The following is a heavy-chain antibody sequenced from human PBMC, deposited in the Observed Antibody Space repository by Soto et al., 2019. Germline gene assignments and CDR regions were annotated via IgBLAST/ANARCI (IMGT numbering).Heavy chain of an antibody. CDR2: IRPDGSDK. CDR3: ARLESGSLDS. V-gene: IGHV3-7*01. D-gene: IGHD1-26*01. CDR1: GFTFVNYW. Sequence: GGSLRLSGSASGFTFVNYWMNWVRQAPGKGLEWVGNIRPDGSDKYYVGSMKGRFTISRDNAHNSLYLQMNSLRAEDTAIYYCARLESGSLDSWGQGTLVTVSS. J-gene: IGHJ4*02.